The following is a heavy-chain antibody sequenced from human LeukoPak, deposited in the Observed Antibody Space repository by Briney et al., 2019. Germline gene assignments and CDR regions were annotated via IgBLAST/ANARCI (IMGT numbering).Heavy chain of an antibody. V-gene: IGHV4-59*08. D-gene: IGHD1-14*01. CDR2: IYYSGYT. J-gene: IGHJ4*02. CDR3: ARLTSLTHFDY. Sequence: SETLSLTCTVSGXSISSNYWSWVRQPPGKGLEWIGFIYYSGYTNYNPSLKSRVTISVDTSKNQFSLKLSSVTAADTAVYYCARLTSLTHFDYWGQGNLVPVSS. CDR1: GXSISSNY.